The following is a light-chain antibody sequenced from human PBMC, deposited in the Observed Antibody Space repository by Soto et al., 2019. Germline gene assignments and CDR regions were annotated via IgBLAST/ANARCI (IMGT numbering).Light chain of an antibody. CDR2: DAS. CDR1: QDISNY. J-gene: IGKJ4*01. CDR3: QQYDNLPSLT. Sequence: DIQMTQSPSSLSASAGDRVTITCQASQDISNYLNWYQQKPGKAPKLLIYDASNLETGVPSRFIGSGSGTDFTFTISSLQPEDIATYYCQQYDNLPSLTFGGGTKVDIK. V-gene: IGKV1-33*01.